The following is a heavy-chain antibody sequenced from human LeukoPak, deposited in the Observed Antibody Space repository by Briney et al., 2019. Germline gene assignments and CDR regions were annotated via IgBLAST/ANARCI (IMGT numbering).Heavy chain of an antibody. D-gene: IGHD3-10*01. V-gene: IGHV3-23*01. Sequence: GGSLRLSCAASGSTFSNFAMSWVRQAPGKGLEWVSTISDDGGATYYADSVRDRFTISRDNSKNTLYLQMNTLRAEDTALYYCAKVGAKESYYHYWGQGTLVTVSS. CDR3: AKVGAKESYYHY. CDR1: GSTFSNFA. CDR2: ISDDGGAT. J-gene: IGHJ4*02.